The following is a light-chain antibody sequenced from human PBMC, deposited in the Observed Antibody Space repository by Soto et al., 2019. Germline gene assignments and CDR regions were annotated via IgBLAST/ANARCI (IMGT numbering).Light chain of an antibody. Sequence: DTQLTQSQPFLSASIGDRVTITCRASQGLSSYLAWYQQKPGKAPNLLIYDASTLQSGVPSRFSGSGSGTEFTLTVSSLQTEDMTTYYCQQLNSYPITFGQGTLLGIK. CDR2: DAS. V-gene: IGKV1-9*01. J-gene: IGKJ5*01. CDR1: QGLSSY. CDR3: QQLNSYPIT.